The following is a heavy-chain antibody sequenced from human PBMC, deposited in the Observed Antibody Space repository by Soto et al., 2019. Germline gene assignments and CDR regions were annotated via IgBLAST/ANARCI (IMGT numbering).Heavy chain of an antibody. CDR1: GGSISSGGYS. Sequence: ASETLSLTCAVSGGSISSGGYSWSWIRQPPGKGLEWIGYVYYSGSTNYNPSLKSRVTISVDTSKNHFSLKLSSVTAADTAVYYCARRAYYYDSSGYYSAAFDYWGQGTLVTVSS. CDR2: VYYSGST. J-gene: IGHJ4*02. D-gene: IGHD3-22*01. CDR3: ARRAYYYDSSGYYSAAFDY. V-gene: IGHV4-61*03.